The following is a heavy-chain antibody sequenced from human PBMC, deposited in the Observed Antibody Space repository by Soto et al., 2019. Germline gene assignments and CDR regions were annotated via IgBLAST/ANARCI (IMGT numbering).Heavy chain of an antibody. V-gene: IGHV4-59*01. CDR2: IYYSGST. Sequence: PSETLSLTCTVSGGSISSYYWSWIRQPPGKGLEWIGYIYYSGSTNYNPSLKSRVTISVDTSKNQFSLKLSSVTAADTAVYYCARYCSGWNYYYYYYMDVWGKGTTVTVSS. CDR1: GGSISSYY. D-gene: IGHD6-19*01. J-gene: IGHJ6*03. CDR3: ARYCSGWNYYYYYYMDV.